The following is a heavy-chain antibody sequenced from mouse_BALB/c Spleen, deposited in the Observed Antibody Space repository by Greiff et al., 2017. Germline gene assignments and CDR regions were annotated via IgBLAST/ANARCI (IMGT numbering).Heavy chain of an antibody. CDR1: GFTFNTNA. Sequence: EVQLVETGGGLVQPKGSLKLSCAASGFTFNTNAMNWVRQAPGKGLEWVARIRSKSNNYATYYADSVKDRFTISRDDSQSMLYLQMNNLKTEDTAMYYCVMITYAMDYWGQGTSVTVSS. V-gene: IGHV10S3*01. CDR2: IRSKSNNYAT. CDR3: VMITYAMDY. D-gene: IGHD2-4*01. J-gene: IGHJ4*01.